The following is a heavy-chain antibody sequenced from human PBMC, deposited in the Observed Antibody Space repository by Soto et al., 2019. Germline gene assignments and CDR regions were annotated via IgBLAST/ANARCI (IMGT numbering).Heavy chain of an antibody. CDR1: GFSLSASGVG. CDR2: IYWDDDK. V-gene: IGHV2-5*02. CDR3: AHPITVVRGVMGNYGLDV. J-gene: IGHJ6*02. D-gene: IGHD3-10*01. Sequence: QITLKESGPTLVKPTQTLTLTCTFSGFSLSASGVGVAWIRQPPGKALEWLALIYWDDDKRYSPSLKSSLTLTKDTSQNQVVLTLTNVDPVDTATYYCAHPITVVRGVMGNYGLDVWGQGTTVTVSS.